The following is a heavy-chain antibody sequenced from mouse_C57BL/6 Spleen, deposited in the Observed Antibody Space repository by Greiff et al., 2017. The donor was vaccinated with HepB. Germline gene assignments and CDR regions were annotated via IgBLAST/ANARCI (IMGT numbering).Heavy chain of an antibody. Sequence: VQLQQSGAELVKPGASVKISCKASGYAFSSYWMNWVKQRPGKGLEWIGQIYTGDGDTKYNGQFKGKATLTADNASRTADMQLSSLTSEDSAVYFCSKTGNYLDYWGQGTTLTVSS. CDR3: SKTGNYLDY. J-gene: IGHJ2*01. CDR1: GYAFSSYW. CDR2: IYTGDGDT. D-gene: IGHD4-1*01. V-gene: IGHV1-80*01.